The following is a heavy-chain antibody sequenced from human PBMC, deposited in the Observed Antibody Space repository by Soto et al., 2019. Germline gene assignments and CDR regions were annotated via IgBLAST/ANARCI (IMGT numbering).Heavy chain of an antibody. D-gene: IGHD5-18*01. J-gene: IGHJ5*02. V-gene: IGHV4-39*01. CDR3: ASRLAMAPPTGFDP. CDR1: GGSISSSSYY. Sequence: QLQLQESGPGLVKPSETLSLTCTVSGGSISSSSYYWGWIRQPPGKGLEWIGSIYYSGSTYYNPSLKSRVPIAVATSKNHYPLKLSSVTAADAAVYYCASRLAMAPPTGFDPWGKRTLVTVSS. CDR2: IYYSGST.